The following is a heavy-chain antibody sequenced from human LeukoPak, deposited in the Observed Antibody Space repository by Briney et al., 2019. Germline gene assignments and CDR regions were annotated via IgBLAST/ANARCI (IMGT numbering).Heavy chain of an antibody. CDR2: ISSTSSDVI. Sequence: GSLRLSCAASGFSLSSYSLNWVRQAPGKGLEWVSFISSTSSDVIYYADSVKGRFTVSRDSAKNSLFLQMNSLRAEDTAVYYCARAHSSSWAGLDYWGPGALVTVSS. CDR1: GFSLSSYS. CDR3: ARAHSSSWAGLDY. D-gene: IGHD6-13*01. J-gene: IGHJ4*02. V-gene: IGHV3-21*05.